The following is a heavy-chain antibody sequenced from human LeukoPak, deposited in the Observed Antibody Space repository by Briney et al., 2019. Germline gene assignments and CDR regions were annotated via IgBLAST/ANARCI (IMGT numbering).Heavy chain of an antibody. CDR1: GGSISSGDYY. CDR3: ARVRYSSGWYYFDY. V-gene: IGHV4-30-4*02. CDR2: IYYSGST. D-gene: IGHD6-19*01. J-gene: IGHJ4*02. Sequence: SETLSLTCTVSGGSISSGDYYWSWIRQPPGKGLEWIGYIYYSGSTYYNPSLKSRVTISVDTSKNQFSLKLSSVTAADTAVYYCARVRYSSGWYYFDYWGQGTLATVSS.